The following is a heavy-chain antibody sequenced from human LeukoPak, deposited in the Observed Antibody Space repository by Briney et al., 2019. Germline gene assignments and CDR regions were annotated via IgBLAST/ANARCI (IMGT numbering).Heavy chain of an antibody. Sequence: SETLSLTCTVSGGSISSYYWSWIRQPPGKGLEWIGYIYYSGSTNYNPSLKSRVTISVDTSKNQSSLKLSSVTAADTAVYYCARLPLAAAGRGYYYYYGMDVWGQGTTVTVSS. V-gene: IGHV4-59*08. CDR3: ARLPLAAAGRGYYYYYGMDV. J-gene: IGHJ6*02. CDR1: GGSISSYY. CDR2: IYYSGST. D-gene: IGHD6-13*01.